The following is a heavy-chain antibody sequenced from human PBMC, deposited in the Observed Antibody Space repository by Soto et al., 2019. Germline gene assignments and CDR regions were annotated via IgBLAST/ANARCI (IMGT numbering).Heavy chain of an antibody. Sequence: PSGSLRLSCAASGVTFSSSAISWARQTPRNGLEWVSGISGSGGTSYYADSVERRFTISRDNSKNTRYLQIDSLRVEDTAVFYCAKYGSGEWVISATPSYFDLRGRGTLVTVS. CDR2: ISGSGGTS. D-gene: IGHD3-10*01. CDR1: GVTFSSSA. V-gene: IGHV3-23*01. J-gene: IGHJ2*01. CDR3: AKYGSGEWVISATPSYFDL.